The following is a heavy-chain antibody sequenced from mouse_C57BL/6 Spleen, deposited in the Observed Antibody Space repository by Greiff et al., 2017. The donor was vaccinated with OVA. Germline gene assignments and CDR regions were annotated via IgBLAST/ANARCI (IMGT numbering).Heavy chain of an antibody. CDR2: IYPGDGDT. D-gene: IGHD2-4*01. V-gene: IGHV1-82*01. CDR3: ARLYDYDGIDY. Sequence: VQLQQSGPELVKPGASVKISCKASGYAFSSSWMNWVKQRPGKGLEWIGRIYPGDGDTNYNGKFKGKATLTADKSSSTAYMQLSSLASEDSAVYFCARLYDYDGIDYRGQGTTLTVSS. CDR1: GYAFSSSW. J-gene: IGHJ2*01.